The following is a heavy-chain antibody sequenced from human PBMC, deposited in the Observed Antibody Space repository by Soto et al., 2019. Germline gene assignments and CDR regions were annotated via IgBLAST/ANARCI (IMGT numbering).Heavy chain of an antibody. CDR3: ARANSTTLLLGYYSGIDV. Sequence: QVQLVQSGAEVKKPGSSVKVSCKASGGTFSSYAISWVRQAPGQGLEWMGGIIPIFGTANYAQKFQGRVTITADESTSTGYMELSSLRSEDTAVYYCARANSTTLLLGYYSGIDVWGQGTTVTVSS. D-gene: IGHD3-22*01. V-gene: IGHV1-69*01. CDR2: IIPIFGTA. J-gene: IGHJ6*02. CDR1: GGTFSSYA.